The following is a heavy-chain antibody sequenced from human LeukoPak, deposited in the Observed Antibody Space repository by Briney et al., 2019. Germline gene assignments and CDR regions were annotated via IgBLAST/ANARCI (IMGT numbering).Heavy chain of an antibody. J-gene: IGHJ4*02. CDR2: ISGSGGST. V-gene: IGHV3-23*01. Sequence: PGGSLTLSCAASGFTFSSYAMSWVRQAPGKGLEWVSAISGSGGSTYYAASVKGRFTISRDNSKNTLYLQMNGLRAEDTAVYYCAKPAAFTYGDLLAALCWGQGTLVTVSS. D-gene: IGHD4-17*01. CDR1: GFTFSSYA. CDR3: AKPAAFTYGDLLAALC.